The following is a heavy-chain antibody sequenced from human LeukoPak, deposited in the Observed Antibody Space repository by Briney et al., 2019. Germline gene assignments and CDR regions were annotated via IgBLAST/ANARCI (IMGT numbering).Heavy chain of an antibody. V-gene: IGHV4-61*02. D-gene: IGHD5-24*01. CDR1: GGSISSGSYY. J-gene: IGHJ4*02. CDR3: ATSHPEALRDGYNPYFDY. CDR2: IYTSGST. Sequence: SQTLSLTCTVSGGSISSGSYYWSWIRQPAGKGLEWIGRIYTSGSTNYNPSLKSRVTISVDTSKNQFSLKLSSVTAADTAVYYCATSHPEALRDGYNPYFDYWGQGTLVTVSS.